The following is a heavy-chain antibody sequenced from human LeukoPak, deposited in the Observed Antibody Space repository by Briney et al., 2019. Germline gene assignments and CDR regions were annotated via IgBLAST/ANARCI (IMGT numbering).Heavy chain of an antibody. V-gene: IGHV5-51*01. J-gene: IGHJ5*02. D-gene: IGHD3-10*01. Sequence: GESLKISCKASGFSFTTNWIGWVRQVPGKGLEWMGIIYPGDSDTRYSPSFQGQVTISADKSISTAYLQWSSLKASDTAMYYCARRLNLGVRGVSSSFDHWGQGTLVTVSS. CDR3: ARRLNLGVRGVSSSFDH. CDR2: IYPGDSDT. CDR1: GFSFTTNW.